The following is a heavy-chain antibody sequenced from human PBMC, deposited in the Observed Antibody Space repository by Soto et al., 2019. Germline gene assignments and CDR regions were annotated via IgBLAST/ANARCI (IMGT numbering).Heavy chain of an antibody. CDR1: GYTFTSYG. CDR2: ISAYNGNT. Sequence: QVQLVQSGAEVKKPGASVKVSCKASGYTFTSYGISWVRQAPGQGLEWMGWISAYNGNTNYAQKLQGRVTMTTDTSTSTAYMELRSLRSDDTAVYYCARAQYYYDSSGHRGYYFDYWGQGTLVTVSS. V-gene: IGHV1-18*01. D-gene: IGHD3-22*01. CDR3: ARAQYYYDSSGHRGYYFDY. J-gene: IGHJ4*02.